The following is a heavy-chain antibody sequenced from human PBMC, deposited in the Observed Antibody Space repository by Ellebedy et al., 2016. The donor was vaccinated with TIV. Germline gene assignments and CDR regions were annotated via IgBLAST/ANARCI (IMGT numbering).Heavy chain of an antibody. CDR3: ATKRGIEGLFRYYFEY. Sequence: AASVKVSCKASGYTFSNYVISWVRQAPGQGLEWMGWINPYSGNTKYVEQLQGRVTMTTDTSTSTAYMELSSLRSEDTAVYYCATKRGIEGLFRYYFEYWGQGTLVTVSS. CDR2: INPYSGNT. D-gene: IGHD2-21*01. V-gene: IGHV1-18*01. CDR1: GYTFSNYV. J-gene: IGHJ4*02.